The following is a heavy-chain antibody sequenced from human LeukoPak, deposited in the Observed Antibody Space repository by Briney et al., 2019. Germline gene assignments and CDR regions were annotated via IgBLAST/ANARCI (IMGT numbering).Heavy chain of an antibody. D-gene: IGHD5-18*01. Sequence: GESLKISCRGSGYNFSAHWIGWVRQMPGKGLEWMGIVHPGDSLKKYTPAFQGQVTISADKSISTAYLQWSSLKASDTAMYYCARRPLGYSYGSSFDYWGQGTLVTVSS. CDR2: VHPGDSLK. CDR1: GYNFSAHW. V-gene: IGHV5-51*01. J-gene: IGHJ4*02. CDR3: ARRPLGYSYGSSFDY.